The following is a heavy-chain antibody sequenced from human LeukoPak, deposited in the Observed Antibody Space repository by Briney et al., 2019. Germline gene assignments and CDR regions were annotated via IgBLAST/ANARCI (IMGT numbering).Heavy chain of an antibody. D-gene: IGHD3-22*01. J-gene: IGHJ4*02. CDR1: GFTFSSYA. Sequence: PGGPLRLSCAASGFTFSSYAMGWVRQAPGKGLEWVSAISGSGGSTYYADSVKGRFTISRDNSKNTLYLQMNSLRAEDTAVYYCAKARGYYYDSSDYYFDYWGQGTLVTVSS. V-gene: IGHV3-23*01. CDR2: ISGSGGST. CDR3: AKARGYYYDSSDYYFDY.